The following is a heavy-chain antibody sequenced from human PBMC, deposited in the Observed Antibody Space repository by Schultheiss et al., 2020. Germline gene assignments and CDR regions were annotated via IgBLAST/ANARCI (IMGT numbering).Heavy chain of an antibody. V-gene: IGHV3-23*01. J-gene: IGHJ4*02. Sequence: GESLKISCAASGFTFSSYAMSWVRQAPGKGLEWVSAISGSGGSTYYADSVKGRFTISRDNSKNTLYLQMNSLRAEDTAVYYCARVGSYIWGSYRYTAHYFDYWGQGTLVTVSS. D-gene: IGHD3-16*02. CDR3: ARVGSYIWGSYRYTAHYFDY. CDR1: GFTFSSYA. CDR2: ISGSGGST.